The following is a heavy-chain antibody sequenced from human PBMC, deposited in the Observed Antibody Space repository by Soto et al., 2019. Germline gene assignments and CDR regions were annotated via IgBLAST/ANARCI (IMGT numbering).Heavy chain of an antibody. CDR1: GGSISNSEYS. CDR2: IFHSGST. CDR3: ARVGISCISANCRWFDP. V-gene: IGHV4-30-2*01. Sequence: PSETLSLTCTVSGGSISNSEYSWSWIRQPPGKGLEWIGYIFHSGSTYYNPSLKSRVTILVDRSKNQFSLKLNSVTAADTAVYFCARVGISCISANCRWFDPWGQGTLVTVSS. J-gene: IGHJ5*02. D-gene: IGHD2-2*01.